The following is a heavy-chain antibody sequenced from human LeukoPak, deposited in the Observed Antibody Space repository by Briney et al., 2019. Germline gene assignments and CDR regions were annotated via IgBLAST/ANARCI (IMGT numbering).Heavy chain of an antibody. CDR2: ISYDGSNK. D-gene: IGHD6-6*01. CDR3: AREVYSSSSLDY. Sequence: QPGGSLRLSCAASGFTFSSYAMHWVRQAPGKGLEWVAVISYDGSNKYYADSVKGRFTISRDNSKNTLYLQMNSLRAEDTAVYYCAREVYSSSSLDYWGQGTLVTVSS. J-gene: IGHJ4*02. CDR1: GFTFSSYA. V-gene: IGHV3-30-3*01.